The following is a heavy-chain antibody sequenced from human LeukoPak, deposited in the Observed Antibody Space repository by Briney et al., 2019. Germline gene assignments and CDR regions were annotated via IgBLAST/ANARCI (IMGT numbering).Heavy chain of an antibody. CDR3: ARGREVLRYFDWSYGMDV. CDR1: GYTFTSYG. D-gene: IGHD3-9*01. J-gene: IGHJ6*02. Sequence: ASVKVSCKASGYTFTSYGISWVRQAPGQGLEWMGWISAYNGNTNYAQKLQGRVTMTTDTSTSTAYMELSRLRSDDTAVYYCARGREVLRYFDWSYGMDVWGQGTTVTVSS. CDR2: ISAYNGNT. V-gene: IGHV1-18*01.